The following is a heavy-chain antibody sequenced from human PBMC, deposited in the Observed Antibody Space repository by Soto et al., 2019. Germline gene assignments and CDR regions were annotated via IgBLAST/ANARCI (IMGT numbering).Heavy chain of an antibody. D-gene: IGHD4-4*01. J-gene: IGHJ4*02. CDR2: ISSSGSTI. CDR1: GFTFSDYY. CDR3: AREASNYYPTDY. Sequence: QVQLVESGGGLVKPGGSLRLSCAASGFTFSDYYMSWIRQAPGKGLEWVSYISSSGSTIYYAESAKGRFTISRDNAKKSLYLQMTSLRAEDTAVYYCAREASNYYPTDYWGQGTLVTVSS. V-gene: IGHV3-11*01.